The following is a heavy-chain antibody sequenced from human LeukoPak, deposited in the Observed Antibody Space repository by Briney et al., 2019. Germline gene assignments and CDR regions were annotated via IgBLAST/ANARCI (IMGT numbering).Heavy chain of an antibody. CDR3: ARGAERATIEDEPNDYFDH. V-gene: IGHV1-69*05. Sequence: GASVKVSCKASGGTFSSYAISWVRQAPGQGLEWMGRIIPIFGTANYAQKFQGRVTITTDESTSTAYMELSSLRSEDTAVYYCARGAERATIEDEPNDYFDHWGQGTLVTVSS. J-gene: IGHJ4*02. D-gene: IGHD5-24*01. CDR1: GGTFSSYA. CDR2: IIPIFGTA.